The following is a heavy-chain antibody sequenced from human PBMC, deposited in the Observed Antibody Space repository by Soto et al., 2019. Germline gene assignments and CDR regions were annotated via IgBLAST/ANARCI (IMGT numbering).Heavy chain of an antibody. Sequence: EVQLLESGGGLVQPGRSLRLSCAASGFTFSSYAMSWVRQAPGKGLEWVSAISGSGGSTYYADSVKGRFTISRDNSKNTLYMQMNTLRAEDTAVYYCAKAGKELPFLEWSFPNWFAPWGQGTLVTVSS. CDR2: ISGSGGST. V-gene: IGHV3-23*01. CDR3: AKAGKELPFLEWSFPNWFAP. CDR1: GFTFSSYA. J-gene: IGHJ5*02. D-gene: IGHD3-3*01.